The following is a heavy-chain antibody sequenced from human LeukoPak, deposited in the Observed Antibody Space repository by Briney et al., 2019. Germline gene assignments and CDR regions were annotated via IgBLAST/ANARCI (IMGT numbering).Heavy chain of an antibody. CDR3: ARRDARYYDILTGYYSLGAFDI. D-gene: IGHD3-9*01. CDR1: GFTFSSYA. Sequence: PGGSLRLSCAASGFTFSSYAMSWVRQAPGKGLEWVSYISSSGSTIYCADSVKGRFTISRDNAKNSLYLQMNSLRAEDTAVYYCARRDARYYDILTGYYSLGAFDIWGQGTMVTVSS. V-gene: IGHV3-48*03. J-gene: IGHJ3*02. CDR2: ISSSGSTI.